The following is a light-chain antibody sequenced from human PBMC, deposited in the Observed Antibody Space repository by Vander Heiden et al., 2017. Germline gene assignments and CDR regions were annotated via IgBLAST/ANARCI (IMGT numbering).Light chain of an antibody. J-gene: IGKJ1*01. V-gene: IGKV3-15*01. CDR1: QSVSSN. CDR2: GAS. CDR3: QQYNNWPLT. Sequence: EIGITQAPATLSLSPGERATLSCRASQSVSSNLAWYQQKPGQAPRLLTYGASTRATGIPARFSGSGSGTEFTLTISSLQSEDFAVYYCQQYNNWPLTFGQGTKVEIK.